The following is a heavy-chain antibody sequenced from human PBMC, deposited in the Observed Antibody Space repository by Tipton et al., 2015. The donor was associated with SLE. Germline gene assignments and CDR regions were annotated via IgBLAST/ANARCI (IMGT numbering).Heavy chain of an antibody. CDR1: GYSFFRYG. D-gene: IGHD3-3*01. CDR2: IIPIFGTP. J-gene: IGHJ4*02. CDR3: ARDLRGMGDFWSGSYYFDY. Sequence: QLVQSGAEVKKPGASVKVSCKASGYSFFRYGLSWVRQAPGQGLEWMGRIIPIFGTPNYAQKFQGRVTITADESTSTAYMELSSLRSEDTAVYYCARDLRGMGDFWSGSYYFDYWGQGTLVTVSS. V-gene: IGHV1-69*13.